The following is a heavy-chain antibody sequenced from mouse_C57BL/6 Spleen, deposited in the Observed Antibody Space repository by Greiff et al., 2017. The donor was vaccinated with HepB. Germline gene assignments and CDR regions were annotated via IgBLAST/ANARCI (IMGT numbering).Heavy chain of an antibody. D-gene: IGHD2-2*01. CDR3: ARGSYGYDGAWFAY. J-gene: IGHJ3*01. Sequence: VQLQQPGAELVRPGSSVKLSCKASGYTFTSYWMHWVKQRPIQGLEWISNIDPSDSETHYNQKFKDKATLTVDKSSSTAYMQLSSLTSEDSAVYYCARGSYGYDGAWFAYWGQGTLVTVSA. CDR1: GYTFTSYW. V-gene: IGHV1-52*01. CDR2: IDPSDSET.